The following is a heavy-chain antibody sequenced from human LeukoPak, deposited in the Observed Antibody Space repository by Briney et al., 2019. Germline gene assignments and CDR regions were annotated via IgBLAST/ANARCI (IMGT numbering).Heavy chain of an antibody. CDR1: GGTFSSYA. J-gene: IGHJ4*02. Sequence: ASVKVSCKASGGTFSSYAISWVRQAPGQGLEWMGGIIPIFGTANYAQKFQGRVTITADESTSTAYMELSSLRSEDTAVYYCARDLSRIAAAGTLDHWGQGTLVTVSS. V-gene: IGHV1-69*13. CDR3: ARDLSRIAAAGTLDH. D-gene: IGHD6-13*01. CDR2: IIPIFGTA.